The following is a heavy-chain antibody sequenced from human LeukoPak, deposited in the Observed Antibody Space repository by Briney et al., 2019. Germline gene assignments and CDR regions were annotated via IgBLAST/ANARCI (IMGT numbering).Heavy chain of an antibody. D-gene: IGHD5-12*01. Sequence: PSETLSLTCAVYGESFSGHYLTWIRQPPGKGLEWIGEIHPSGSTNYNPSLKSRITISMDTSNNQFSLKLTSVTAADTAVYYCASEGSGVATIALDPWGQGTLVTVSS. CDR1: GESFSGHY. CDR3: ASEGSGVATIALDP. J-gene: IGHJ5*02. V-gene: IGHV4-34*01. CDR2: IHPSGST.